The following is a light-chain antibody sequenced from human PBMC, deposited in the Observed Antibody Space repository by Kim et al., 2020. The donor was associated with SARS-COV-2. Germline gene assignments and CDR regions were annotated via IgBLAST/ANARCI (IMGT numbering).Light chain of an antibody. CDR3: QQYNKWPPYT. J-gene: IGKJ2*01. V-gene: IGKV3-15*01. Sequence: EIVMTQSPATLSVSPGERATLSCRASQSVSSDLAWYQQKPGQAPRLLIYRASSRATGIPARFSGSGSGTEFTLTISSLQSEDFAVYYCQQYNKWPPYTFGQGTKLEI. CDR2: RAS. CDR1: QSVSSD.